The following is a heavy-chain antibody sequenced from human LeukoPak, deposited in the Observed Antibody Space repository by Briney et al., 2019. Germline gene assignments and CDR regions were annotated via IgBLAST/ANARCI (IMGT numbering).Heavy chain of an antibody. D-gene: IGHD2-15*01. CDR3: AKDLSTYRSPRYYFDY. V-gene: IGHV3-23*01. CDR2: ISGSGGST. Sequence: GGSLRLSCAASGFTFSSYAMSWVRQAPGKGLEWVSAISGSGGSTYYADSVKGRFTISRDNSKNTLYLQMNCLRAEDTAVYYCAKDLSTYRSPRYYFDYWGQGTLVTVSS. CDR1: GFTFSSYA. J-gene: IGHJ4*02.